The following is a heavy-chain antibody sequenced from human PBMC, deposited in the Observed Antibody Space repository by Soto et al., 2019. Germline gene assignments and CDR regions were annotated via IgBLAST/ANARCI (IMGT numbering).Heavy chain of an antibody. J-gene: IGHJ6*03. CDR2: ISGSGGST. V-gene: IGHV3-23*01. D-gene: IGHD3-3*01. Sequence: GGSLRLSCAASGFNFSSYAMSWVRQAPGKGLEWVSAISGSGGSTYYADSVKGRFTISRDNSKNTLYLQMNSLRAEDTAVYYCAKIGVWGSNFTFFGVVINPYYYYYYMDVWGKGTTVTVSS. CDR1: GFNFSSYA. CDR3: AKIGVWGSNFTFFGVVINPYYYYYYMDV.